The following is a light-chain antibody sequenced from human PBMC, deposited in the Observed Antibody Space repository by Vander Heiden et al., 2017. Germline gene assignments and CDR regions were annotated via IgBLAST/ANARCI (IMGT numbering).Light chain of an antibody. V-gene: IGLV3-21*02. CDR1: GIGSKS. CDR2: DNC. J-gene: IGLJ2*01. Sequence: SHVLTQPPSVSVAPGQPATITCGGHGIGSKSVKWSQQRPGQAPVLVVDDNCDPASGIPGRISGSNSGNTATLTISRVEAGDEADYYCQVWDSISDVGVFGGGTKLTVL. CDR3: QVWDSISDVGV.